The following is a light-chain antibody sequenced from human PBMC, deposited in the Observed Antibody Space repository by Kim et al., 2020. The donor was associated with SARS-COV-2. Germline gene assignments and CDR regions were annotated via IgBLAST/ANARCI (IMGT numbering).Light chain of an antibody. J-gene: IGLJ3*02. Sequence: QRVTMSCSGTSSSIGSKHVYCYQQLPGTAPNLLIDGNNQRPSGVPDRFSVSKSGTSASLAISGLRSEDEADYYCATWDDSLSGRVFGGGTQLTVL. V-gene: IGLV1-47*01. CDR3: ATWDDSLSGRV. CDR2: GNN. CDR1: SSSIGSKH.